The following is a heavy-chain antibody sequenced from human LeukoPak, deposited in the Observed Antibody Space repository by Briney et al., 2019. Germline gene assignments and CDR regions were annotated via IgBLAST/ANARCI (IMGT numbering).Heavy chain of an antibody. V-gene: IGHV4-39*07. CDR2: INHSGST. CDR1: GGSISSSSYY. CDR3: ARRRGSYSE. Sequence: SETLSLTCTVSGGSISSSSYYWSWIRQPPGKGLEWIGEINHSGSTNYNPSLKSRVTISVDTSKNQFSLKLSSVTAADTAVYYCARRRGSYSEWGQGTLVTVSS. D-gene: IGHD1-26*01. J-gene: IGHJ4*02.